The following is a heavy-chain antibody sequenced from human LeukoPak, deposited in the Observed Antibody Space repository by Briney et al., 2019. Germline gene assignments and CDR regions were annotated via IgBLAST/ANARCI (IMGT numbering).Heavy chain of an antibody. CDR1: GYSISSGYY. Sequence: KPSETLSLTCTVSGYSISSGYYWGWIRQPPGKGLEWIGSIYHSGSTYYNPSLKSRVTISVDTSKNQFSLELSSVTAADTAVYYCAARSGSYYNSYYYYYYMDVWGKGTTVTVSS. D-gene: IGHD1-26*01. V-gene: IGHV4-38-2*02. CDR2: IYHSGST. J-gene: IGHJ6*03. CDR3: AARSGSYYNSYYYYYYMDV.